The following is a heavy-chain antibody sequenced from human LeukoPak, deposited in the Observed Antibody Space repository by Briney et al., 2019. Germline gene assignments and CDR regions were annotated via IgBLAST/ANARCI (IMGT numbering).Heavy chain of an antibody. D-gene: IGHD1-14*01. J-gene: IGHJ4*02. Sequence: SETLSLTCAVYGVSFSGYYWTWLRHLPGKGLEGVGEINDSGKTDYNPSLKSRVTTSVDTSKNQFSLKLRSVTAADTAVYFCARGRAFRTGWRRGPFDYWGQGALVTVSS. V-gene: IGHV4-34*01. CDR1: GVSFSGYY. CDR2: INDSGKT. CDR3: ARGRAFRTGWRRGPFDY.